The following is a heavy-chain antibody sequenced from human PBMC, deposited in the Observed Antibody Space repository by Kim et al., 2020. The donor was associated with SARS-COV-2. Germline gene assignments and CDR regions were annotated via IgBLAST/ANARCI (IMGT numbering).Heavy chain of an antibody. CDR1: GFTFSSYS. CDR3: ARVRRDSSSWSYFQH. CDR2: ISSSSSYI. J-gene: IGHJ1*01. Sequence: GGSLRLSCAASGFTFSSYSMNWVRQAPGKGLEWVSSISSSSSYIYYADSVKGRFTISRDNAKNSLYLQMNSLRAEDTAVYYCARVRRDSSSWSYFQHWGQGTLVTVSS. D-gene: IGHD6-13*01. V-gene: IGHV3-21*01.